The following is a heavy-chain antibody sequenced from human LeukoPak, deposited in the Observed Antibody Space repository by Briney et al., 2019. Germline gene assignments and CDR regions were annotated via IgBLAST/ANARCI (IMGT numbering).Heavy chain of an antibody. J-gene: IGHJ4*02. CDR2: IYYSGST. V-gene: IGHV4-61*01. D-gene: IGHD4-17*01. CDR1: GGSVSSGSHY. CDR3: AGENGDRVFDY. Sequence: SETLSLTCTVSGGSVSSGSHYWSWIRQPPGKGLEWIGYIYYSGSTNYNPSLKSRVTISVDTSKNQFSLKLSSVTAADTAVYYCAGENGDRVFDYWGQGTLVTVSS.